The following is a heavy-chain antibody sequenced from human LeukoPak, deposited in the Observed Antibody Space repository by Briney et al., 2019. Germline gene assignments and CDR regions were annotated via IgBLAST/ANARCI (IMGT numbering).Heavy chain of an antibody. CDR2: ISSSSSTI. D-gene: IGHD6-6*01. CDR3: ARGSSRAVSSSSDS. J-gene: IGHJ4*02. Sequence: GGSLRLSCAASGFTFSSYSMNWVRQAPGKGLEWVSYISSSSSTIYYADSVKGRFTISRDSSQNTMFLQMSSLRGEDTAVYYCARGSSRAVSSSSDSWGQGTLVTVSS. CDR1: GFTFSSYS. V-gene: IGHV3-48*01.